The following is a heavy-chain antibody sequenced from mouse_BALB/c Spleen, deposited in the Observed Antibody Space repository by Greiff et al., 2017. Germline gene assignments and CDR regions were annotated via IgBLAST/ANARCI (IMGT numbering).Heavy chain of an antibody. V-gene: IGHV5-17*02. CDR3: ARGGGSDY. Sequence: EVQLVESGAGLVQPGGSRKLSCAASGFTFSSFGMHWVHQAPEKGLEWVAYISSASSTTYYAETVKGRFTISRDNPKNTLFLQMTSLRSEDTAMYYCARGGGSDYWGQGTTLTVSS. CDR2: ISSASSTT. J-gene: IGHJ2*01. CDR1: GFTFSSFG. D-gene: IGHD1-1*01.